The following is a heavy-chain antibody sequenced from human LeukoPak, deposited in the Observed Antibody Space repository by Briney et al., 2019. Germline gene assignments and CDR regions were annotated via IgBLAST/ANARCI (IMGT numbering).Heavy chain of an antibody. CDR2: LNPNSGGT. V-gene: IGHV1-2*02. D-gene: IGHD3-10*01. J-gene: IGHJ6*03. Sequence: ASVKVSCKASGYTFTGYYMHWVRQAPGQGLEWMGWLNPNSGGTNYAQKFQGRVTMTRDTSISTAYMELSRLRSDDTAVYYCAIPRRALWFGYYMDVWGKGTTVTVSS. CDR3: AIPRRALWFGYYMDV. CDR1: GYTFTGYY.